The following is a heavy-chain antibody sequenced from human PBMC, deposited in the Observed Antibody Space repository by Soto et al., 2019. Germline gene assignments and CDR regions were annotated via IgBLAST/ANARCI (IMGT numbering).Heavy chain of an antibody. CDR3: ARVPPRTRPEEHYFDY. V-gene: IGHV2-70*01. J-gene: IGHJ4*02. CDR1: GFSLSTSGMC. D-gene: IGHD6-6*01. Sequence: SGPTLVNPTQTLTLTCTFSGFSLSTSGMCVSWIRQPPGKALEWLALIDWDDDKYYSTSLKTRLTISKDTSRNQVVLTMTNMDPVDTATYYCARVPPRTRPEEHYFDYWGQGTLVTVSS. CDR2: IDWDDDK.